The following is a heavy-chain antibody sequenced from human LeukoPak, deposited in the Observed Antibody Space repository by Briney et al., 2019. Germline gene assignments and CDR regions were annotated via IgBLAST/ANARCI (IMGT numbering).Heavy chain of an antibody. V-gene: IGHV3-23*01. D-gene: IGHD6-19*01. CDR2: ISGGGSST. CDR3: AKAMYSSGWDDLDY. Sequence: LGGALRLSCAASGFTFSSYAMSWVRQAPGKGLEWASAISGGGSSTHYADSVKGRFTISRDNSKNTLYLQMNSLRAEDTAVYYCAKAMYSSGWDDLDYWGQGTLVTVSS. J-gene: IGHJ4*02. CDR1: GFTFSSYA.